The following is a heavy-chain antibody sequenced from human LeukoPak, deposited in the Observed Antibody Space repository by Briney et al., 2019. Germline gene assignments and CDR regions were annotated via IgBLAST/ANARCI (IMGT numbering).Heavy chain of an antibody. CDR3: ARDSPTYSGSYAFWYFDL. D-gene: IGHD1-26*01. V-gene: IGHV4-34*01. J-gene: IGHJ2*01. CDR2: INHSGST. CDR1: GGSFSGYY. Sequence: PSETLSLTCAVYGGSFSGYYWSWIRQPPGKGLEWIGEINHSGSTNYNPSLKSRVTISVDTSKNQFSLKLSSVTAADTAVYYCARDSPTYSGSYAFWYFDLWGRGTLVTVSS.